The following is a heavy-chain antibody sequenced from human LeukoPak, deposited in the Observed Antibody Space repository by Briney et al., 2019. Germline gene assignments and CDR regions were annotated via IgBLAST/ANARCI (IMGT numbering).Heavy chain of an antibody. CDR2: ISSSSSTI. V-gene: IGHV3-48*01. Sequence: GGSLRLSCAASGFTFSSYSTNWVRQAPGKGLEWVSYISSSSSTIYYADSVKGRFTISRDNAKNSLYLQMNSLRAEDTAVYYCARDAPKYGDYFDYWGQGTLVTVSS. J-gene: IGHJ4*02. CDR1: GFTFSSYS. CDR3: ARDAPKYGDYFDY. D-gene: IGHD4-17*01.